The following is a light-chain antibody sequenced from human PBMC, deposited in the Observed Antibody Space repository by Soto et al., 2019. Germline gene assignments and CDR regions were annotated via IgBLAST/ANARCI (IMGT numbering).Light chain of an antibody. CDR1: QSGSSTY. J-gene: IGKJ4*01. CDR3: QHYYSAPTP. Sequence: EIVLTQSPGTLSLSPGERATLSCRTSQSGSSTYLAWYQQKPGQALRLLIYGASSRATGIPDRFSGSGSGTDFTLTISRLEPEDVAVYYWQHYYSAPTPFRGGPQVEIK. V-gene: IGKV3-20*01. CDR2: GAS.